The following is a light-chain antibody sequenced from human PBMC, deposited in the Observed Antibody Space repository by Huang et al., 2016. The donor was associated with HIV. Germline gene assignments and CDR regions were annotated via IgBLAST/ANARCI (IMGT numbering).Light chain of an antibody. CDR3: QQYGSSLPWT. CDR2: GES. CDR1: QYVSSRY. Sequence: VLLTQSPGTLSLSPWERATLSCRASQYVSSRYLAWYQQKPGQAPRLLIYGESRRATAIPDRFSGSGSGTDFTLSSSRVEPEDFAVYYCQQYGSSLPWTFGQGTKVETK. J-gene: IGKJ1*01. V-gene: IGKV3-20*01.